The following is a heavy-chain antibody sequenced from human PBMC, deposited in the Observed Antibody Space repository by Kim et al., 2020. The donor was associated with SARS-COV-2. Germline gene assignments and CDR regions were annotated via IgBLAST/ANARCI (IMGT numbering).Heavy chain of an antibody. Sequence: TYYADSVKGRFTISRDNSKNTLYLQMNSLSAEDTAVYYCAKEEIEAGVDYWGQGTLVTVSS. J-gene: IGHJ4*02. V-gene: IGHV3-23*01. CDR2: T. D-gene: IGHD2-21*01. CDR3: AKEEIEAGVDY.